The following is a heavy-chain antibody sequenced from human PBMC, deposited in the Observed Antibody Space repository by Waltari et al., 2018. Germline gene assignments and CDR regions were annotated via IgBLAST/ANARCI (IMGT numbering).Heavy chain of an antibody. J-gene: IGHJ6*04. Sequence: EVQLVESGGGLVQPGGSLRLSCEASGFIFSTYWMHWVRQGPGKGLVWGSRRDKGGGSGTSHADSVKGRFTISRDNAKNTLYLQMNSLRAEDTGVYYCARDHYYSKDVWGTGTTVTVSS. CDR2: RDKGGGSGT. V-gene: IGHV3-74*01. CDR3: ARDHYYSKDV. CDR1: GFIFSTYW.